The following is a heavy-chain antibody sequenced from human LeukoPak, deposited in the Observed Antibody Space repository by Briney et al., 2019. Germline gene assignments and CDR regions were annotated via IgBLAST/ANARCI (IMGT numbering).Heavy chain of an antibody. J-gene: IGHJ3*02. V-gene: IGHV5-51*01. CDR2: IYPGDSDT. CDR3: ASDILTGYRFPNAFDI. CDR1: GYSFTSYW. D-gene: IGHD3-9*01. Sequence: GESLKISCMGSGYSFTSYWIGWVRQMPGKGLEWMGIIYPGDSDTRYSPSFQGQVTISADKSISTAYLQWSSLKASDTAMYYCASDILTGYRFPNAFDIWGQGTMVTVSS.